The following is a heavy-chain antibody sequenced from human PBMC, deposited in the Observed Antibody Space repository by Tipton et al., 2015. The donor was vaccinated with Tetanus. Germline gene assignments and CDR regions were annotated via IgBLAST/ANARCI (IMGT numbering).Heavy chain of an antibody. D-gene: IGHD2-15*01. Sequence: GLVKPSETLSLTCAVYGGSFSGYYWSWIRQPPGKGLEWIGEINHSGSTNYNPSLKSRVTISVDTSKNQFSLKLSSVTAADTAVYYCARGYCSGGSCYFLEAPRNPKYYYYYGMDVWGQGTTVTVSS. V-gene: IGHV4-34*01. CDR3: ARGYCSGGSCYFLEAPRNPKYYYYYGMDV. CDR2: INHSGST. J-gene: IGHJ6*02. CDR1: GGSFSGYY.